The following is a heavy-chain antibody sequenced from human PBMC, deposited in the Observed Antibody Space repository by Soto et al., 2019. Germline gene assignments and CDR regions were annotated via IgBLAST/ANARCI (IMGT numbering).Heavy chain of an antibody. J-gene: IGHJ6*02. CDR1: GFNFDDYA. CDR3: AKDWATYYYYGMDV. Sequence: EVQLVESGGGLVQPGRSLRLSCAASGFNFDDYAMHWVRQAPGKGLEWVSGISWHSGSIGYADSVKGRFTISRDNAKNSLYLQMNSLRAEDTALYYCAKDWATYYYYGMDVWGQGTTVTVSS. V-gene: IGHV3-9*01. CDR2: ISWHSGSI.